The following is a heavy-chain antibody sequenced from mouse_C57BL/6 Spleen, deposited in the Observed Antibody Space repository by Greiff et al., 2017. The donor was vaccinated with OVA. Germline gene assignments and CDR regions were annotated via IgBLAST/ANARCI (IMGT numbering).Heavy chain of an antibody. CDR1: GYTFTDYN. CDR2: INPNNGGT. J-gene: IGHJ2*01. D-gene: IGHD1-1*01. Sequence: EVQLQQSGPELVKPGASVKIPCKASGYTFTDYNMDWVKQSHGKSLEWIGDINPNNGGTIYNQKFKGKATLTVDKSSSTAYMALRSLTSEDTAVYYCARFDYYGSAYYFDYWGQGTTLTVSS. V-gene: IGHV1-18*01. CDR3: ARFDYYGSAYYFDY.